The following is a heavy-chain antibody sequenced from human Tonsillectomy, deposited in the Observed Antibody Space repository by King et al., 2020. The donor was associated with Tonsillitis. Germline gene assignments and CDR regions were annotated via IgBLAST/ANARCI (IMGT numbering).Heavy chain of an antibody. D-gene: IGHD2-2*01. V-gene: IGHV3-15*01. CDR2: IKSKNDGGTT. CDR3: TRRDGRTAGMHYFDY. Sequence: VQLVESGGGLVKPGGSLRLSCAASGFNFTTAWMSWVRQAPGKRLEWVGRIKSKNDGGTTDYAAPVKGRFTISRDDSTNTIFLQMNSLKTEDAAVYYCTRRDGRTAGMHYFDYWGQGIVVTVSA. CDR1: GFNFTTAW. J-gene: IGHJ4*02.